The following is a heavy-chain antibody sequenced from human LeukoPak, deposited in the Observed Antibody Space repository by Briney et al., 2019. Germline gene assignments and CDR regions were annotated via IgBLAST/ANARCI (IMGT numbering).Heavy chain of an antibody. CDR1: GFTFSRYA. V-gene: IGHV3-23*01. CDR3: AKGWALGSYHYMEV. J-gene: IGHJ6*03. CDR2: ISGSDDRT. D-gene: IGHD1-26*01. Sequence: PGGSLRLSCGASGFTFSRYAMFWVRQTPRKGLEWVSGISGSDDRTYYADSLEGRFTISRDNKKNTLSLQMNSLTVEDTAVYYCAKGWALGSYHYMEVWGKGTTVTVS.